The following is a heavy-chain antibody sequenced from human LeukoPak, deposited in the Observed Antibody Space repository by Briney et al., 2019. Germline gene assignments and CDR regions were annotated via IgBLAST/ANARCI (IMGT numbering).Heavy chain of an antibody. CDR1: GYTFTSYA. J-gene: IGHJ5*02. D-gene: IGHD6-19*01. Sequence: ASVKVSCKASGYTFTSYAMHWVRQAPGQRLEWMGWINAGNGNTKYSQKFQGRVTITRDTSASTAYMELSSLRSEDTAVYYCARDRGSKSVAGKVDWFDPWGQGTLVTVSS. V-gene: IGHV1-3*01. CDR2: INAGNGNT. CDR3: ARDRGSKSVAGKVDWFDP.